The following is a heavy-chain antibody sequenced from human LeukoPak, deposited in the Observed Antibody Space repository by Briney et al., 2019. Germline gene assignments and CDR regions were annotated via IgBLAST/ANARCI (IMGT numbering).Heavy chain of an antibody. CDR3: ARVRDNACDY. V-gene: IGHV1-2*02. J-gene: IGHJ4*02. D-gene: IGHD2-2*01. CDR2: LRGDTGDT. CDR1: GYMVSDYD. Sequence: VASVTVSCKTSGYMVSDYDMHWVRQAPGQGLEWMGWLRGDTGDTDSPQKFQGRVTMTRDTATNTAYMQLSRLTYDDTTMYFCARVRDNACDYWGQGTLVTVSS.